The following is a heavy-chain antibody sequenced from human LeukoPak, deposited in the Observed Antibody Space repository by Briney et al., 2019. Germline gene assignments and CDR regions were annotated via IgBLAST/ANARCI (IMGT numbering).Heavy chain of an antibody. Sequence: SETLSLTCAVYGGSFSGYYWSWIRQPPGKGLEWIGEINHSGSTNYNPSLKSRVTISVDTSKNQFSLKLSSVTAADTAVYYCASYDFWSGYYRDWGQGTLVTVSS. CDR1: GGSFSGYY. J-gene: IGHJ4*02. D-gene: IGHD3-3*01. CDR2: INHSGST. V-gene: IGHV4-34*01. CDR3: ASYDFWSGYYRD.